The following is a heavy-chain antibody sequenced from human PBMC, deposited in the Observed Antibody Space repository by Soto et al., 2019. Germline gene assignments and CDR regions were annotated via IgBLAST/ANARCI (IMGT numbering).Heavy chain of an antibody. D-gene: IGHD2-2*01. CDR1: GFTFSSYA. V-gene: IGHV3-23*01. J-gene: IGHJ4*02. CDR2: ISGSGGST. Sequence: EVQLLESGGGLVQPGGSLRLSCAASGFTFSSYAMSWVRQAPGKGLEWVSAISGSGGSTYYADSVKGRFTISRDNSKNTLYLQMNSLRAEDTAVYYWAKAGSGPYQLRASGMDYWGQGTLVTVSS. CDR3: AKAGSGPYQLRASGMDY.